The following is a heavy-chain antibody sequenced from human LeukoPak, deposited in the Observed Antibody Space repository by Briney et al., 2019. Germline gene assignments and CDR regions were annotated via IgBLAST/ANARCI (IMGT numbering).Heavy chain of an antibody. CDR3: AIGRSGYYYRFDY. D-gene: IGHD3-22*01. CDR1: GGTFSSYA. Sequence: SVKVSCKASGGTFSSYAISWVRQAPGQGLEWMGGIIPIFGTANYAQRFQGRVTITTDESTSTAYMELSSLRSEDTAVYYCAIGRSGYYYRFDYWGQGTLVTVSS. CDR2: IIPIFGTA. V-gene: IGHV1-69*05. J-gene: IGHJ4*02.